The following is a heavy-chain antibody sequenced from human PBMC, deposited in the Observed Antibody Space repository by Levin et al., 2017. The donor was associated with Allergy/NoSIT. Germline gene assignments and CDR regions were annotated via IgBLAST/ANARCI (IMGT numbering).Heavy chain of an antibody. CDR1: GGSICSSNYY. V-gene: IGHV4-39*01. J-gene: IGHJ6*02. CDR2: IYYSGST. Sequence: PGGSLRLSCTVSGGSICSSNYYWGWIRQPPGKGLEWIGNIYYSGSTYYDPSLKSRVTISVDTSKNQFSLKLSSVTAADTAVYYCARCLRYCSSTSCYLHGMDVWGQGTTVTVSS. CDR3: ARCLRYCSSTSCYLHGMDV. D-gene: IGHD2-2*01.